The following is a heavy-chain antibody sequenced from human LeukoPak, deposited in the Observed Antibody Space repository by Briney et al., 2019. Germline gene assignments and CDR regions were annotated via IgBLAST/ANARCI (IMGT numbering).Heavy chain of an antibody. CDR3: AKELAQYYYDSSGYPHAFDI. J-gene: IGHJ3*02. Sequence: GGSLRLSCTASGFIFDDYAMHWVRQAPGKGLEWVSGISWNSGSIGYTDSVKGRFTISRDNAKNSLYLQMNSLRAEDTALYYCAKELAQYYYDSSGYPHAFDIWGQGTMVTVSS. CDR1: GFIFDDYA. D-gene: IGHD3-22*01. CDR2: ISWNSGSI. V-gene: IGHV3-9*01.